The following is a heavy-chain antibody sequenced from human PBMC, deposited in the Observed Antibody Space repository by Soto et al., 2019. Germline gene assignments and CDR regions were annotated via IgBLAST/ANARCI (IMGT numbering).Heavy chain of an antibody. Sequence: PGGSLRLSCAASGFTFSSYAMSWVRQAPGKGLEWVSAISGSGGSTYYADSVKGRFTISRDNSKNTLYLQMNSLRAEDTAVYYCAKRSEKSLSYCSGGSCYSTWFDYWGQGTLVTVSS. CDR3: AKRSEKSLSYCSGGSCYSTWFDY. J-gene: IGHJ4*02. CDR1: GFTFSSYA. D-gene: IGHD2-15*01. CDR2: ISGSGGST. V-gene: IGHV3-23*01.